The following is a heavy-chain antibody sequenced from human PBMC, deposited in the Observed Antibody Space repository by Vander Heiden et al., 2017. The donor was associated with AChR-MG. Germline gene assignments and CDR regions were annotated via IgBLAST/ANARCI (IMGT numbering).Heavy chain of an antibody. CDR3: ARDARGYFDL. CDR1: GSTFSSYA. CDR2: ISYDGSNK. J-gene: IGHJ2*01. V-gene: IGHV3-30-3*01. D-gene: IGHD3-10*01. Sequence: QVQLVESGGGGVQPGRSVRVHCAPAGSTFSSYAMHWVRQAPGKGLEWVAVISYDGSNKYYADSVKGRFTISRDNSKNTLYLQMNSLRAEDTAVYYCARDARGYFDLWGRGTLVTVSS.